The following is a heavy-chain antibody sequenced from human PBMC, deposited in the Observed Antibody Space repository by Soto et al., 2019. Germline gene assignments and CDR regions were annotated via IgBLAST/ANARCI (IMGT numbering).Heavy chain of an antibody. CDR2: MYPGDSDT. V-gene: IGHV5-51*01. CDR3: ARLPRDCNKTSCYYADH. CDR1: GYDFNTNW. Sequence: GESLKISCRGSGYDFNTNWFGRVCQLPGRGLEWVGIMYPGDSDTRLHPSLQGHVTLSADVTVSTAFLQWRTLKTSDSGMYFCARLPRDCNKTSCYYADHWGQGTSVTVSS. J-gene: IGHJ4*02. D-gene: IGHD3-22*01.